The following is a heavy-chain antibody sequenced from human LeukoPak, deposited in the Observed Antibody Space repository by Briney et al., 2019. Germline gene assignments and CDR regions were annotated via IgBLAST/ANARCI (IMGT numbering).Heavy chain of an antibody. CDR3: AKEADSGGWYVDY. J-gene: IGHJ4*02. Sequence: GVSLRLSCAASGFTFSSYAMSWVRRAPGKGLEWVSVISGSGGSTYYADSVKGRFTISRDNSKNTLSLQMNSLRAEDTAVYYCAKEADSGGWYVDYWGQGTLVTVFS. V-gene: IGHV3-23*01. CDR2: ISGSGGST. D-gene: IGHD6-19*01. CDR1: GFTFSSYA.